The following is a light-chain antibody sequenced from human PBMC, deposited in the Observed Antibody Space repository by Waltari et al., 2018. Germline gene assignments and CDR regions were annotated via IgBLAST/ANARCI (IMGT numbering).Light chain of an antibody. Sequence: QSALTQPASVSGSPGQSITISCTGPSSDGVSYDLVSSYQQYPGKAPKPMIYEGSKRRSGVSDRFSGSKSGNGAALTSSGLQAEDEADYYCCSYVGSSSWVFGGGTKLTVL. CDR1: SSDGVSYDL. J-gene: IGLJ3*02. V-gene: IGLV2-23*01. CDR2: EGS. CDR3: CSYVGSSSWV.